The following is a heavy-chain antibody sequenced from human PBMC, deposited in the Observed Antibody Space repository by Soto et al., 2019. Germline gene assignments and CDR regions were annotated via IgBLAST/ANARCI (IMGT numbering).Heavy chain of an antibody. V-gene: IGHV4-59*01. CDR2: IYYSGST. J-gene: IGHJ6*02. Sequence: SETLSLTCTVSGGSISGYYWSWIRQPPGKGLEWIGYIYYSGSTNYNPSLKSRVTISVDTSKNQFSLKLSSVTAADTAVYYCARDRRDVXIVASTLDNYYYYGMDVWGQGTTVTVSS. CDR3: ARDRRDVXIVASTLDNYYYYGMDV. D-gene: IGHD5-12*01. CDR1: GGSISGYY.